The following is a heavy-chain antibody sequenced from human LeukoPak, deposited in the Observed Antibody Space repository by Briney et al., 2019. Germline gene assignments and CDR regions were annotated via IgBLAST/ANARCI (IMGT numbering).Heavy chain of an antibody. CDR2: IRYDGGNK. CDR1: GFTFSSYG. J-gene: IGHJ4*02. V-gene: IGHV3-30*02. CDR3: AKSPSAVAGSELKY. Sequence: GGSLRLSCAASGFTFSSYGMHWVRQAPGKELEWMTFIRYDGGNKYYADSVKGRFTISRDNSKNTLYLQMNSLRPEDTAVYYCAKSPSAVAGSELKYWGQGTLVTVSS. D-gene: IGHD6-19*01.